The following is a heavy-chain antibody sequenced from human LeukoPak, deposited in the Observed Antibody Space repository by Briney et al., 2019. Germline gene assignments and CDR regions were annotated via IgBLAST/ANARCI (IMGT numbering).Heavy chain of an antibody. D-gene: IGHD2-15*01. CDR1: GGAISSGDYY. CDR3: ARDRLPLYCSGGSCYDWFDP. Sequence: SQTLSPTCTVSGGAISSGDYYWSWIRQPPGKGLEWIGYIYYSGSTYYNPSLKSRVTISVDTSKNQFSLKMSSVTAADTAVYYCARDRLPLYCSGGSCYDWFDPWGQGTLVTVSS. CDR2: IYYSGST. V-gene: IGHV4-30-4*01. J-gene: IGHJ5*02.